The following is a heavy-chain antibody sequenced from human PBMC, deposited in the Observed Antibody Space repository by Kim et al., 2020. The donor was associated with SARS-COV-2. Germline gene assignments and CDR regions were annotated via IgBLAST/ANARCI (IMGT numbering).Heavy chain of an antibody. J-gene: IGHJ4*02. V-gene: IGHV1-3*01. D-gene: IGHD3-10*01. CDR3: AREGYGAGRSGFDY. Sequence: SQNFQGRVTITRDTSASTAYMELSSLRSEDTAVYYCAREGYGAGRSGFDYWGQGTLVTVSS.